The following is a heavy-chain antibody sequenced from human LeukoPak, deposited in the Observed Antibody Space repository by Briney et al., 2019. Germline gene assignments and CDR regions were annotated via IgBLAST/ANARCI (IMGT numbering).Heavy chain of an antibody. J-gene: IGHJ4*02. CDR1: GYTFTGYY. CDR3: ARGMRGRTIFGVVIPSGRDYFDY. D-gene: IGHD3-3*01. Sequence: ASVKVSCKASGYTFTGYYMHWVRQAPGQGLECMGWINPNSGGTNYAQKFQGRVTMTRDTSISTAYMELSRLRSDDTAVYYCARGMRGRTIFGVVIPSGRDYFDYWGQGTLVTVSS. V-gene: IGHV1-2*02. CDR2: INPNSGGT.